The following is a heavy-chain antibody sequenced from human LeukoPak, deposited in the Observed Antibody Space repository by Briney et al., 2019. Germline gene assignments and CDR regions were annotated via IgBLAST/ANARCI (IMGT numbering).Heavy chain of an antibody. Sequence: GGSLRLSCAASGFSFSSNAMHWLRQAPGKGLEWLAIIWYDGSNEYYVDSVKGRFTISIDNSKNTLYLQMNSLRADDTAVYYCARGGKSARPDYWGQGTLVTVSS. CDR2: IWYDGSNE. J-gene: IGHJ4*02. D-gene: IGHD6-6*01. CDR1: GFSFSSNA. CDR3: ARGGKSARPDY. V-gene: IGHV3-33*01.